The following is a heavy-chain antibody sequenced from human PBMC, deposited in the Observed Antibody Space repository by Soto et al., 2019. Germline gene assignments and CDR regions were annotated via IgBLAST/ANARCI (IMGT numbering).Heavy chain of an antibody. D-gene: IGHD3-9*01. J-gene: IGHJ6*02. CDR1: GFTFSSYW. Sequence: GGSLRLSCAASGFTFSSYWMSWVRQAPGKGLEWVANIKQDGSEKYYVDSVKGRFTISRDNAKNSLYLQMNSLRAEDTAVYYCARFIRHYDILTGSEGMDVWGQGTTVTVSS. CDR3: ARFIRHYDILTGSEGMDV. CDR2: IKQDGSEK. V-gene: IGHV3-7*01.